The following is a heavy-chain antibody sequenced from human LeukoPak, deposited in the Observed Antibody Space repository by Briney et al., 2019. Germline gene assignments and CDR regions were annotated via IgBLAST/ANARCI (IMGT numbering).Heavy chain of an antibody. D-gene: IGHD1-1*01. V-gene: IGHV3-74*01. CDR1: GFTFSSYW. CDR3: VRDPSGSGFAFDS. CDR2: INSDGSST. Sequence: GGSLRLSCAASGFTFSSYWMHWVRQAPGKGLVWVSRINSDGSSTSYADSVKGRFTISRDNSEDTLYLQMNSLRAEDTAVYYCVRDPSGSGFAFDSWGQGALVTVSS. J-gene: IGHJ4*02.